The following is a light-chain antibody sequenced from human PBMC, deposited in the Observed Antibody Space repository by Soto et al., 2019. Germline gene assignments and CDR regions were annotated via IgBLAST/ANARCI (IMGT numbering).Light chain of an antibody. Sequence: DIVMTQSPDSLAVSLGERATINCKSSESFLYISNNKNYLAWYQQKPGQPPRLLIYWASTRESGVPDRFSGSGSGTDFTLTISSLQAEDVAVYYCQQYYSSITFGQGTRLEIK. V-gene: IGKV4-1*01. J-gene: IGKJ5*01. CDR2: WAS. CDR1: ESFLYISNNKNY. CDR3: QQYYSSIT.